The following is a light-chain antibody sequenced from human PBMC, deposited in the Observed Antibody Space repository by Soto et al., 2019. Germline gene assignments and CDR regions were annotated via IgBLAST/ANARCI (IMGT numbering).Light chain of an antibody. Sequence: DIQMTQSPSTLSASVGDRVTITCRASQSISNWLAWYQQKPGEAPHLLIQVASSLQSGVPSRFSGSGSGTEFTLTISSLQPGDFAAYYCLQYSTYPISFGGGTKVEI. CDR2: VAS. CDR1: QSISNW. CDR3: LQYSTYPIS. V-gene: IGKV1-5*03. J-gene: IGKJ4*01.